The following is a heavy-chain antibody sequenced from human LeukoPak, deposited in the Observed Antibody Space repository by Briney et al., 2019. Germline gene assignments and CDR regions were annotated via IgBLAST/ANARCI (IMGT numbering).Heavy chain of an antibody. CDR3: ARHLSQPGHYDADAFDI. Sequence: PSETLSLTCTVSGDSVNSGNYYWSWIRQPPGKGLEWIGYIYYSGSTNYNPSLKSRVTISVDTSKNQFSLKLSSVTAADTAVYYCARHLSQPGHYDADAFDIWGQGTMVTVSS. D-gene: IGHD3-22*01. CDR2: IYYSGST. CDR1: GDSVNSGNYY. V-gene: IGHV4-61*01. J-gene: IGHJ3*02.